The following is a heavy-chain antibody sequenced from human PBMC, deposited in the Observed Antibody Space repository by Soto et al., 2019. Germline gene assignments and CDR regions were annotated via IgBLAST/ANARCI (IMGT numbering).Heavy chain of an antibody. Sequence: ASVKVSCKASGSSFSSYGITWVRQAPGQGLEWMGWISVNNGNTKYAQKFQGRVTMSTDTSTSTAYMELRSLRSDDTAMYYCATKRGALSTRDYWGQGTLVTVSS. CDR3: ATKRGALSTRDY. J-gene: IGHJ4*02. D-gene: IGHD3-10*01. V-gene: IGHV1-18*04. CDR2: ISVNNGNT. CDR1: GSSFSSYG.